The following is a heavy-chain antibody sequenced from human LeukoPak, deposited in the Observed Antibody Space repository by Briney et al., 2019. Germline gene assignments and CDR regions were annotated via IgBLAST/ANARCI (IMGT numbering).Heavy chain of an antibody. D-gene: IGHD2-8*01. CDR2: IYYSGST. CDR3: AREGCTRTAGCAAFDI. J-gene: IGHJ3*02. V-gene: IGHV4-31*03. Sequence: SETLSLTCTVSGGSISSGGYYWSWIRQHPGKGLEWIGYIYYSGSTYYNPSLKSRVTISVDTSKSQFSLRVNSVTAADTAVYYCAREGCTRTAGCAAFDIWGQGTMVTVSS. CDR1: GGSISSGGYY.